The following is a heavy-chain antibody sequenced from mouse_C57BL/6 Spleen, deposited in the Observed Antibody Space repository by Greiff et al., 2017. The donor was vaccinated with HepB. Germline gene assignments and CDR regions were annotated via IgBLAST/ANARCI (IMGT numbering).Heavy chain of an antibody. CDR1: GYAFTNYL. V-gene: IGHV1-54*01. Sequence: QVQLKESGAELVRPGTSVKVSCKASGYAFTNYLIEWVKQRPGQGLEWIGVINPGSGGTNYNEKFKGKATLTADKSSSTAYMQLSSLTSEDSAVYFCARGVYYPYAMDYWGQGTSVTVSS. CDR2: INPGSGGT. D-gene: IGHD1-1*01. CDR3: ARGVYYPYAMDY. J-gene: IGHJ4*01.